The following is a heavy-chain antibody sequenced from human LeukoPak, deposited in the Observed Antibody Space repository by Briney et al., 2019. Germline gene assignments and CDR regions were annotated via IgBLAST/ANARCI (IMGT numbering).Heavy chain of an antibody. CDR1: GYTFTGYY. V-gene: IGHV1-2*02. D-gene: IGHD5-18*01. J-gene: IGHJ3*02. Sequence: ASVKVSCKASGYTFTGYYMHWMRQAPGQGLEWMGWINPNSGGTNYAQKFQGRVTMTRDTSISTAYMELSRLRSDDTAVYYCARPRMVTTPAHAFAIWGQGTMVTVSS. CDR2: INPNSGGT. CDR3: ARPRMVTTPAHAFAI.